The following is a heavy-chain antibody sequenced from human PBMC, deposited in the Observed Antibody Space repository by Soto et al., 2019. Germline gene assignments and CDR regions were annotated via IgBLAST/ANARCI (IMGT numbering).Heavy chain of an antibody. J-gene: IGHJ6*02. CDR3: ARRGFAVTAYYYCYGMDV. D-gene: IGHD2-21*02. CDR1: GFTFSSYW. V-gene: IGHV3-74*01. CDR2: INSDGSST. Sequence: EVQLVESGGGLVQPGGSLRLSCAASGFTFSSYWMHWVRQAPGKGLVWVSRINSDGSSTSYADSVKGRFTISRDNAKNTLYLHMNSLRAEDTAVYYCARRGFAVTAYYYCYGMDVWGQGTTVTVSS.